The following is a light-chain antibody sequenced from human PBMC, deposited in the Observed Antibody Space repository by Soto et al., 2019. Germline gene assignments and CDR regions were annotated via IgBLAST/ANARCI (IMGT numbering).Light chain of an antibody. CDR3: QQYDNSPLT. J-gene: IGKJ4*01. CDR1: QSVSSSY. V-gene: IGKV3-20*01. CDR2: GAS. Sequence: EIVLTQSPGTLSLSPGERATLSCRASQSVSSSYLAWYQQKPGQAPRLLIYGASSRATGIPDRFSGNGSGTDVSLTISRLEPEDFAVYYCQQYDNSPLTFGGGTKKEIK.